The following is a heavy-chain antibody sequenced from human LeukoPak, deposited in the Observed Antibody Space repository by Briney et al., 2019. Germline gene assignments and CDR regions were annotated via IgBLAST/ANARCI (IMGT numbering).Heavy chain of an antibody. Sequence: SEALSLTCTVSGVSISSYYWCWIRQPAGKGLEWIGRIYTSGSTNYNPSLKSRVTISVDTSKNRFSLKLSSVTAADTAVYYCAKTSIYSNYVPAFDIWGQGTMVTVSS. D-gene: IGHD4-11*01. CDR2: IYTSGST. CDR3: AKTSIYSNYVPAFDI. CDR1: GVSISSYY. V-gene: IGHV4-4*07. J-gene: IGHJ3*02.